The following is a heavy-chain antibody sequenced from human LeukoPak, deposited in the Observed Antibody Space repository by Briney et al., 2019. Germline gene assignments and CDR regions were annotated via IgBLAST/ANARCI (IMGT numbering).Heavy chain of an antibody. V-gene: IGHV3-23*01. D-gene: IGHD6-19*01. CDR3: AKARSLAVAGTVMDY. CDR1: GFTFSSYA. Sequence: GGSLRLSCAASGFTFSSYAMSWVRQAPGKGLEWVSAISGSGGSTYYADSVKGRFTISRDNSKNTLYLQMYSLRAEDTAVYYCAKARSLAVAGTVMDYWGQGTLVTVSS. CDR2: ISGSGGST. J-gene: IGHJ4*02.